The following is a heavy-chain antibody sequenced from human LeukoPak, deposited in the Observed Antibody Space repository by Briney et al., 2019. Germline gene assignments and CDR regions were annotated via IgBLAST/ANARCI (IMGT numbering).Heavy chain of an antibody. J-gene: IGHJ6*02. CDR2: IIPIVGIA. Sequence: GASVKVSCKASGGTFSSYAISWVRQAPGQGLEWMGRIIPIVGIANYAQKFQGRVTVTADRSTSTAYMELSSLRSEDTAVYYCASEDCGGGSCYSEEGMDVWGQGTTVTVSS. CDR3: ASEDCGGGSCYSEEGMDV. V-gene: IGHV1-69*04. CDR1: GGTFSSYA. D-gene: IGHD2-15*01.